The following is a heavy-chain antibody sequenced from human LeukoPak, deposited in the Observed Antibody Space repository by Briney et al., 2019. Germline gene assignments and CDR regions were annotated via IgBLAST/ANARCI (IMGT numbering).Heavy chain of an antibody. CDR2: IYDSGST. J-gene: IGHJ5*02. V-gene: IGHV4-38-2*01. Sequence: SETLSLTCAVSGCSISSGYYWGWIRQPPGKGLEWIGSIYDSGSTYYNPSLKSRVTISVDTSKNQFSLKLSSVTAADTAVYYCARAPPYYDILTGYYPNWFDPWGQGTLVTVSS. CDR3: ARAPPYYDILTGYYPNWFDP. D-gene: IGHD3-9*01. CDR1: GCSISSGYY.